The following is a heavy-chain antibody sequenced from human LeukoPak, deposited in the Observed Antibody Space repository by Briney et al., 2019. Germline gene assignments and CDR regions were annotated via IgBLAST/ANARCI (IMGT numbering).Heavy chain of an antibody. CDR3: AKVPLRYYDILTGYSMQGYYYMDV. Sequence: SVKGRFTISRDNSKNTLYLQMNSLRAEDTAVYYCAKVPLRYYDILTGYSMQGYYYMDVWGKGTTVTISS. J-gene: IGHJ6*03. D-gene: IGHD3-9*01. V-gene: IGHV3-30*02.